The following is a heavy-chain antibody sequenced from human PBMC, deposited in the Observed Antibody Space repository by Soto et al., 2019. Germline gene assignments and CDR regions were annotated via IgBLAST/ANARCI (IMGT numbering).Heavy chain of an antibody. J-gene: IGHJ6*02. D-gene: IGHD3-22*01. CDR2: INPNSGGT. CDR1: GYTFTGYY. CDR3: AREGPYDSSGYYPNYYYYGMDV. Sequence: PWASVKVSCTASGYTFTGYYMHWVRQAPGQGLEWMGWINPNSGGTNYAQKFQGRVTMTRDTSISTAYMELSRLRSDDTAVYYCAREGPYDSSGYYPNYYYYGMDVWGQGTTVTVSS. V-gene: IGHV1-2*02.